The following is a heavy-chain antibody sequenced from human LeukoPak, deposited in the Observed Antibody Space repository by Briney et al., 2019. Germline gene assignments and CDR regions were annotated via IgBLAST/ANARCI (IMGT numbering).Heavy chain of an antibody. CDR3: ARVIVPAAIGSPGDWFDP. V-gene: IGHV4-39*01. CDR2: IYYSGST. D-gene: IGHD2-2*02. Sequence: SETLSLTCTVSSASISSSSYYWGWIRQPPGKGLEWIGSIYYSGSTYYNPSLKSRVTISVDTSKNQFSLKLSSVTAADTAVYYCARVIVPAAIGSPGDWFDPWGQGTLVTVSS. CDR1: SASISSSSYY. J-gene: IGHJ5*02.